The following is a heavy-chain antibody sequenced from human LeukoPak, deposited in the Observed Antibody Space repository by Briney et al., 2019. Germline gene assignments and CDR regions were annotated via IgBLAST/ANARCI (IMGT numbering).Heavy chain of an antibody. J-gene: IGHJ4*02. CDR3: AKSGGTTIFDF. V-gene: IGHV4-59*01. D-gene: IGHD3-16*01. Sequence: SETLSLTCTVSGGSISSYYWNWIRLSPGRGLEWIGYISYGGTTSYSPSLKSRITMSIDTSKNQFSLKLSPVTAADAAVYYCAKSGGTTIFDFWGQGTLVTVSS. CDR2: ISYGGTT. CDR1: GGSISSYY.